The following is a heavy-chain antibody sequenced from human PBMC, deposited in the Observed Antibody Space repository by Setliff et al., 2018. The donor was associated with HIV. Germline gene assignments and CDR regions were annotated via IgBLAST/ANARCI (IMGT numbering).Heavy chain of an antibody. CDR3: ARESYGDYDPLFYYYYGMDV. J-gene: IGHJ6*02. D-gene: IGHD4-17*01. CDR2: INPSGEPP. CDR1: GHTYNAYG. V-gene: IGHV1-46*02. Sequence: ASVKVSCKAYGHTYNAYGITWVRQAPGQGLEWMGIINPSGEPPTYAQGFQGRVTITTDESTSTAYMELSSLRSEDTAVYYCARESYGDYDPLFYYYYGMDVWGQGTTVTVSS.